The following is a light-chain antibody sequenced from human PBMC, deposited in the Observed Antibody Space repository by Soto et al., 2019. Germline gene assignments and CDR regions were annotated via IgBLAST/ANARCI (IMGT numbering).Light chain of an antibody. J-gene: IGKJ2*01. CDR2: GAS. CDR1: QSVSSSY. Sequence: EIVLTQSPGTLSLSPGERATLSCRASQSVSSSYLAWYQQKPGQAPRLLIYGASTRATGIPDMFRGSGSGTDFNITISRLEPEDFEVYYCQQYGSSPRTFGQGTKLEI. V-gene: IGKV3-20*01. CDR3: QQYGSSPRT.